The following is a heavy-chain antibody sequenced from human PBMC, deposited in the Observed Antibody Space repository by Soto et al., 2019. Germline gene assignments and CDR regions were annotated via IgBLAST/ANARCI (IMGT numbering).Heavy chain of an antibody. J-gene: IGHJ4*02. Sequence: VQLQQWGAGLLKPSETLSLTCAVYGGSLRGYYWSWIRQPPGKALEWIGEITHSGNTNYNPPLKRRVTLSVASSKNQHFLILGSVTAAETAMYYCARHHVRGRTIAGAAEFWGQGTLVTVSS. CDR1: GGSLRGYY. D-gene: IGHD1-26*01. CDR2: ITHSGNT. V-gene: IGHV4-34*01. CDR3: ARHHVRGRTIAGAAEF.